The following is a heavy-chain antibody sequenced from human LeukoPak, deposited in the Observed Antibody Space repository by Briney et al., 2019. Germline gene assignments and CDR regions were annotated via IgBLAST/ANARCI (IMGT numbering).Heavy chain of an antibody. V-gene: IGHV1-18*01. Sequence: ASVKVSCKASGYTFTSYGISWVRQAPGQGLEWMGWISAYNGNTNYAQKLQGRVTMTTDTSTSTAYMELGSLRSDDTAVYYCARGRYGQQWLVEEGSWFDYWGQGTLVTVSS. CDR3: ARGRYGQQWLVEEGSWFDY. D-gene: IGHD6-19*01. CDR2: ISAYNGNT. CDR1: GYTFTSYG. J-gene: IGHJ4*02.